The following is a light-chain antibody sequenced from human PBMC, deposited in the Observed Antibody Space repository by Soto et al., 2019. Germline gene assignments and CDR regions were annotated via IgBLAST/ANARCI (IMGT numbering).Light chain of an antibody. Sequence: QALVTQEPSLTVSPGGTMILTCGSSTGAVTSGHYPYWFQQKPGQAPRTLISDTSNKHSWTPARFSGSLLWGKAALTLSGAQSEDEADYYCLLSYSGVVVIGGGTKLTVL. V-gene: IGLV7-46*01. CDR1: TGAVTSGHY. J-gene: IGLJ3*02. CDR3: LLSYSGVVV. CDR2: DTS.